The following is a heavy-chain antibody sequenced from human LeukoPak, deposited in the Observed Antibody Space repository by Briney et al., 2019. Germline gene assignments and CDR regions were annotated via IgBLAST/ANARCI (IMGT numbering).Heavy chain of an antibody. J-gene: IGHJ4*02. CDR3: AKDRGYNFHFDY. CDR1: GFTFGSYG. V-gene: IGHV3-30*02. Sequence: GGSLRLSCAASGFTFGSYGMHWVRQAPGKGLEWVTFIRSDGSNKYYADSVKGRFTISRDNSKNTLYLQMNSLRAEDTAVYYCAKDRGYNFHFDYWGQGTLVTVSS. D-gene: IGHD5-24*01. CDR2: IRSDGSNK.